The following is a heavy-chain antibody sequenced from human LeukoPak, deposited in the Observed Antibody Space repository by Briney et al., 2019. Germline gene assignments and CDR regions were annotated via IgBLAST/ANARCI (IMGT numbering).Heavy chain of an antibody. CDR3: ARDTVHTLLRYFDWSLSFDY. V-gene: IGHV7-4-1*02. CDR1: GYTFTSYG. CDR2: INTNTGNP. Sequence: GASVKVSCKASGYTFTSYGISWVRQAPGQGLEWMGWINTNTGNPTYAQGFTGRFVFSLDTSVSTAYLQINSLKAEDTAVYYCARDTVHTLLRYFDWSLSFDYWGQGTLVTVSS. J-gene: IGHJ4*02. D-gene: IGHD3-9*01.